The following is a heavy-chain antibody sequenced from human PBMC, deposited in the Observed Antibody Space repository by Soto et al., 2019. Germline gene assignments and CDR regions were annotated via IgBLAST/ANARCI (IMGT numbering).Heavy chain of an antibody. CDR3: ARGQAVAGPRGAFDI. CDR1: GGSFSGYY. D-gene: IGHD6-19*01. J-gene: IGHJ3*02. Sequence: PSETLSLTCAVYGGSFSGYYWSWLRQPPGKGLEWIGEINHSGSTNYNPSLMSRVTISVDTSKNQFSLKLSSVTAADTAVYYCARGQAVAGPRGAFDIWGQGTMVTVSS. CDR2: INHSGST. V-gene: IGHV4-34*01.